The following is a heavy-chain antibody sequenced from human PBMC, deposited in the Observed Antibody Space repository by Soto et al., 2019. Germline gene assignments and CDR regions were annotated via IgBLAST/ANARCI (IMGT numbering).Heavy chain of an antibody. V-gene: IGHV1-8*01. CDR2: MNPNSGNT. CDR1: GYTFTSYD. Sequence: ASVKVSCKASGYTFTSYDINWVRQATGQGLEWMGWMNPNSGNTGYAQKFQGRVTMTRNTSISTAYMELSSLRSEDTAVYYCARNIGPINWFDPWGQGTLVTVSS. CDR3: ARNIGPINWFDP. J-gene: IGHJ5*02.